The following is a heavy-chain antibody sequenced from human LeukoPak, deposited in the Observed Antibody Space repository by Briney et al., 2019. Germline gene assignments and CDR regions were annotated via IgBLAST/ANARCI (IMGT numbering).Heavy chain of an antibody. D-gene: IGHD3-22*01. J-gene: IGHJ4*02. CDR3: ARAADSSGYYDY. CDR2: INSDGSST. CDR1: GFTFSDHY. V-gene: IGHV3-74*01. Sequence: GGSLRLSCAASGFTFSDHYMSWIRQAPGKGLVWVSRINSDGSSTSYADSVKGRFTISRDNAKNTLYLQMNSLRAEDTAVYYCARAADSSGYYDYRGQGTLVTVSS.